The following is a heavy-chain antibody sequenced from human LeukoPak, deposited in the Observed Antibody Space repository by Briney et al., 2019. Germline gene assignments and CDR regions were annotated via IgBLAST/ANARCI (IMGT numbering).Heavy chain of an antibody. Sequence: GGSLRLSCAASGFTFSSYWMSWVRQAPGKGLEWVANIKQDESEKYYVDSVKGRFTISRDNAKNSLYLQMNSLRAEDTAVYYCARDRIQLWLSWYFDLWGRGTLVTVSS. CDR1: GFTFSSYW. J-gene: IGHJ2*01. V-gene: IGHV3-7*01. CDR3: ARDRIQLWLSWYFDL. CDR2: IKQDESEK. D-gene: IGHD5-18*01.